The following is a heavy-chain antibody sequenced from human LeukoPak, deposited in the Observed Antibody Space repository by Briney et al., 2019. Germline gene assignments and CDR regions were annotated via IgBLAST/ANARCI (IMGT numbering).Heavy chain of an antibody. V-gene: IGHV4-59*01. J-gene: IGHJ6*03. CDR1: GGSISSYY. CDR2: IYYSGST. CDR3: ARVREGGTTGTTGFGMDV. D-gene: IGHD1-1*01. Sequence: SETLSLTCTVSGGSISSYYWSWIRQPPGKGLEWIGYIYYSGSTNYNPSLKSRVTISVDTSKNQFSLKLSSVTAADTAVYYCARVREGGTTGTTGFGMDVWGKGTTVTISS.